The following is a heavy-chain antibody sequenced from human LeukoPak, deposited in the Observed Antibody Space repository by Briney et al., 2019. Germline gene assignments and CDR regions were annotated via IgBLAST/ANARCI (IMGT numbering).Heavy chain of an antibody. Sequence: GGSPRLSCAASGFTFSSSAMSWVRQAPGKGLEWVSAISNNGGYTYYADSVQGRFTISRDNSKSTLCLQMNSLRAEDTAVYYCAKDPERITIFGVLYRWFDPWGQGTLVTVSS. V-gene: IGHV3-23*01. CDR2: ISNNGGYT. D-gene: IGHD3-3*01. CDR1: GFTFSSSA. CDR3: AKDPERITIFGVLYRWFDP. J-gene: IGHJ5*02.